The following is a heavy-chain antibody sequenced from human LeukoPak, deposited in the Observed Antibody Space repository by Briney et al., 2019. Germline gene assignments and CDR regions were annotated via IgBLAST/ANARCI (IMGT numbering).Heavy chain of an antibody. D-gene: IGHD3-22*01. CDR3: ARDYYDTSGFYLIDY. CDR1: GYTFTSYG. J-gene: IGHJ4*02. Sequence: ASVRVPCKASGYTFTSYGISWVRQAPGQGLEWMGWISTYSGNTNYAQMLQGRVTMTTDTSTSTAYMELRSLRSDDTAVYYCARDYYDTSGFYLIDYWGQGTLVTVSS. V-gene: IGHV1-18*01. CDR2: ISTYSGNT.